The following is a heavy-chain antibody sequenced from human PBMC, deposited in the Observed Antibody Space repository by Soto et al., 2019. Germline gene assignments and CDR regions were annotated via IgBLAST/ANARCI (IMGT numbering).Heavy chain of an antibody. V-gene: IGHV1-18*01. CDR3: ARVGRDGYNYFNSGSYSGNDAFDF. CDR1: GYTFTSYG. CDR2: ISAYNGNT. D-gene: IGHD1-26*01. Sequence: GASVKVSCKASGYTFTSYGISWVRQAPGQGLEWMGWISAYNGNTNYAQKLPGRVTMTTDTSTSTAYMELRSLRSDDTAVYYCARVGRDGYNYFNSGSYSGNDAFDFWGQGTMVTV. J-gene: IGHJ3*01.